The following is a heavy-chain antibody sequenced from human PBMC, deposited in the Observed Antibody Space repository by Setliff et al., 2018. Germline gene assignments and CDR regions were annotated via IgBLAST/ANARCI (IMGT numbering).Heavy chain of an antibody. J-gene: IGHJ4*02. CDR2: IWDDGGNK. D-gene: IGHD2-15*01. Sequence: LSCAASGFTFSTSRMHWVRQAPGKGLEWVAVIWDDGGNKYHADSVKGRFTISRDNSKNTLYLQMNSLRPEDTAVYYCARTCSGSGCYAGLESWGQGTPVTVS. V-gene: IGHV3-33*08. CDR3: ARTCSGSGCYAGLES. CDR1: GFTFSTSR.